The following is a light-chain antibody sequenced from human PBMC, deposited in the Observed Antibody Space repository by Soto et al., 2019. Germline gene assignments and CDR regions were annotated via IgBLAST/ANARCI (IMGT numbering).Light chain of an antibody. CDR3: QYYGSSWT. CDR2: NAS. J-gene: IGKJ1*01. Sequence: EIVLTQSPATLSVSPGERATLSCSASQSSSSYLAWYQQKPGQAPRLLTYNASNRATGIPERFSGSVSGTDFILTGCRLEREDCAVYYCQYYGSSWTFGQGTKVDIK. V-gene: IGKV3-11*01. CDR1: QSSSSY.